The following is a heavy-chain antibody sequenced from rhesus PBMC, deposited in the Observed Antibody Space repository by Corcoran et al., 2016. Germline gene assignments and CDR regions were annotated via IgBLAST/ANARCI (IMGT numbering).Heavy chain of an antibody. CDR3: ASRGIVAAFDY. Sequence: QVQLQESGPGLVKPSETLSLTCAVSGGSFSSYWWSWIRQPPGKGLEWIGEIIGNSGSTNYNPSLKSRVTFSKDASKNQFSLRLSSVTAADTAVYYCASRGIVAAFDYWGQGVLVTVSS. CDR1: GGSFSSYW. D-gene: IGHD6-25*01. CDR2: IIGNSGST. V-gene: IGHV4-80*01. J-gene: IGHJ4*01.